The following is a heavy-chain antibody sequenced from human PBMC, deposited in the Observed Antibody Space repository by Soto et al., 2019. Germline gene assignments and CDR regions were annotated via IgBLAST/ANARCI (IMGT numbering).Heavy chain of an antibody. J-gene: IGHJ4*02. CDR1: GYSISSGYY. D-gene: IGHD4-17*01. CDR3: ATYPTVVTPGGY. Sequence: LSLTCAVSGYSISSGYYWGWIRQPPGKGLEWIGSIYHSGSTYYNPSLKSRVTISVDTSKNQFSLKLSSVTAADTAVYYCATYPTVVTPGGYWGQGTLVTVSS. V-gene: IGHV4-38-2*01. CDR2: IYHSGST.